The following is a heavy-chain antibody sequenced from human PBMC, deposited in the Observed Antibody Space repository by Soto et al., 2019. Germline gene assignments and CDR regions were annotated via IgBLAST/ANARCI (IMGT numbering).Heavy chain of an antibody. CDR3: AREPLWFGKPNWFDP. J-gene: IGHJ5*02. D-gene: IGHD3-10*01. Sequence: SVKVSCTASGGTFSSYAISWVRQAPGQGLEWMGGIIPIFGTANYAQKFQGRVTITADESTSTAYMELSSLRSEDTAVYYCAREPLWFGKPNWFDPWGQGTLVNVSS. CDR1: GGTFSSYA. V-gene: IGHV1-69*13. CDR2: IIPIFGTA.